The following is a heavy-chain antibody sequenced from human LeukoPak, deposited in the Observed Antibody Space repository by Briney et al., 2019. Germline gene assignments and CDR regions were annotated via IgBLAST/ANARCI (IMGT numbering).Heavy chain of an antibody. J-gene: IGHJ6*03. Sequence: PSETLSLTCTVSGGSISRSRYYWGWIRQPPGKGLEWIGEINHSGSTNYNPSLKSRVTISVDTSKNQFSLKLSSVTAADTAVYYCARRGGPYYYYYMDVWGKGTTVTISS. V-gene: IGHV4-39*07. CDR3: ARRGGPYYYYYMDV. CDR2: INHSGST. D-gene: IGHD2-15*01. CDR1: GGSISRSRYY.